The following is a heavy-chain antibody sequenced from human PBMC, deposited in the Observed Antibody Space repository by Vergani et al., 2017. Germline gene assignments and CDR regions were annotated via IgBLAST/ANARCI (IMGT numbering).Heavy chain of an antibody. CDR1: FDSIRNLY. Sequence: QVQLQESGPGLVKPSQTLSLTCSVSFDSIRNLYCNWIRQPPGKGLEWIGSIHYSENTNYNPSLKTRVTISVETSKNQFSLTLTSVTAADTAVYYCASDTHSGQRADRWGQGILVTV. CDR2: IHYSENT. V-gene: IGHV4-59*11. CDR3: ASDTHSGQRADR. J-gene: IGHJ5*02. D-gene: IGHD6-19*01.